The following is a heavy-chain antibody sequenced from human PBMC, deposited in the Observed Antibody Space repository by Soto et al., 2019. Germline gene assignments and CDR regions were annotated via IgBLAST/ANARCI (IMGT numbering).Heavy chain of an antibody. J-gene: IGHJ6*02. CDR3: ARDRGYGWFCGMDV. D-gene: IGHD4-17*01. Sequence: QVQLVESGGGVVQPGRSLRLSCAASGFTFSSYGMHWVRQAPGKGLEWVAVISYDGSNKYYADSVKGRFTISRDNSKNPLYLQMNSVSAEDRAVYYCARDRGYGWFCGMDVWGQGSPVTVSS. CDR1: GFTFSSYG. V-gene: IGHV3-30*03. CDR2: ISYDGSNK.